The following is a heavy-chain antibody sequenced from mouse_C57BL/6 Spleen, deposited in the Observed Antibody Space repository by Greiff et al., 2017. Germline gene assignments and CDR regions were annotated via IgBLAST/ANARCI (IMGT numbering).Heavy chain of an antibody. CDR1: GYTFTSYW. CDR3: ARSELAGYFDY. J-gene: IGHJ2*01. CDR2: IDPSDSYT. D-gene: IGHD4-1*01. V-gene: IGHV1-69*01. Sequence: QVQLQQPGAELVMPGASVKLSCKASGYTFTSYWMHWVKQRPGQGLEWIGEIDPSDSYTNYNQKFKGKSTLTVDKSSSTAYMQLSSLTSEDSAVYYCARSELAGYFDYWGQGTTRTVSS.